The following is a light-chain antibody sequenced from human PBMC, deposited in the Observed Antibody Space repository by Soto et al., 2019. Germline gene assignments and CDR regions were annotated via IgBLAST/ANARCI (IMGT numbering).Light chain of an antibody. CDR1: QSVSSSY. CDR3: QKYGSSRWK. Sequence: EIVLTQSPGTLSFSPWERATLSFRASQSVSSSYLAWYQQKPGQAPRLLIYGASSRATGISDRFSGSGSGTVFTLTITRLEPEDFAVYYCQKYGSSRWKFGQGTKVDIK. J-gene: IGKJ1*01. CDR2: GAS. V-gene: IGKV3-20*01.